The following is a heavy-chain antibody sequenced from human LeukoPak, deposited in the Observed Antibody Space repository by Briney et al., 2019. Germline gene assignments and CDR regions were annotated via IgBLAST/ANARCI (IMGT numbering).Heavy chain of an antibody. CDR3: VREPAVAGFRYFAF. J-gene: IGHJ2*01. D-gene: IGHD6-13*01. CDR2: IGTGGDT. V-gene: IGHV3-13*01. Sequence: AGGSLRLSCAASGFTFSSYDMHWVRQATGKGLEWVSAIGTGGDTYYPGSVKGRFTISRENAKNSVYLQMNSLRAEDTAVYYCVREPAVAGFRYFAFWGRGTLVTVSS. CDR1: GFTFSSYD.